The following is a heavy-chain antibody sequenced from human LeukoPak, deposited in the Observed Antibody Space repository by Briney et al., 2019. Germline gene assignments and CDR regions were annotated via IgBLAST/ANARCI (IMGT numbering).Heavy chain of an antibody. CDR3: ASAQMKLATIG. D-gene: IGHD5-24*01. CDR2: INPSSGDT. V-gene: IGHV1-2*02. CDR1: GYTFTAYY. Sequence: GASVKVSCKTSGYTFTAYYINWVRQAPGQGLEWLGWINPSSGDTNYAQNFQGRVTMTGDTSINTAYMELSSLTSDDTAVYYCASAQMKLATIGRGQGTLVTVSS. J-gene: IGHJ4*02.